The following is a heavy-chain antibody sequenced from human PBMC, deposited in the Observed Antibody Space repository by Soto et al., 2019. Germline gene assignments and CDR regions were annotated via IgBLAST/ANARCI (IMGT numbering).Heavy chain of an antibody. D-gene: IGHD3-10*01. V-gene: IGHV3-7*03. CDR2: IKQDGSEK. Sequence: LRLSCAASGFTFSSYWMSWVRQAPGKGLEWVANIKQDGSEKYYVDSVKGRFTISRDNAKNSLYLQMNSLRAEDTAVYYCARGKDYYGSGSPWLDAFDIWGQGTMVTVSS. CDR3: ARGKDYYGSGSPWLDAFDI. J-gene: IGHJ3*02. CDR1: GFTFSSYW.